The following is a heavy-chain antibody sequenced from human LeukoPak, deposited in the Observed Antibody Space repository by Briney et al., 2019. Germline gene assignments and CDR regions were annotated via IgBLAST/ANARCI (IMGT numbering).Heavy chain of an antibody. CDR3: AREGDSSGYSWVGFDY. Sequence: PSETLSLTCAVYGGSFSGYYWSWIRQPPGKGLEWIGEINHSGSTNYNPSLKSRVTISVDTSKNQFSLKLSSVTAADTAVYYCAREGDSSGYSWVGFDYWGQGTLVTVSS. CDR1: GGSFSGYY. J-gene: IGHJ4*02. D-gene: IGHD3-22*01. V-gene: IGHV4-34*01. CDR2: INHSGST.